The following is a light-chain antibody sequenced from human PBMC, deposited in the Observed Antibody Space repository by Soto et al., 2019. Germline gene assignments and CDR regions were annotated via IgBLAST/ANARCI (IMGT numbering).Light chain of an antibody. J-gene: IGLJ2*01. CDR2: DND. Sequence: QSVLTQPPSVSAAPGQKVTISCSGSSSNIGNNYVSWYQQLPGTAPKLLIYDNDKRPSGIPDRFSGSNSGTSATLGITGLQTGDEADYYCGAWDGSLNTQVFGGGTKLTVL. V-gene: IGLV1-51*01. CDR3: GAWDGSLNTQV. CDR1: SSNIGNNY.